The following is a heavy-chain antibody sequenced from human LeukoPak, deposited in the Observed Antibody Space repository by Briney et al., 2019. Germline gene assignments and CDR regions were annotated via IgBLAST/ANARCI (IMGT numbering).Heavy chain of an antibody. V-gene: IGHV3-43*02. Sequence: GGSLRLSCAASGFTFDDYAMHWVRHAPGKGLEWVSLLSGDGGRLYYADSVKGRFTISRDNSKNSLYLQMNSLRTEDTSLYYCAKWRGDYTSYFSYSMCVWGKGTTVSVSS. J-gene: IGHJ6*03. CDR3: AKWRGDYTSYFSYSMCV. CDR2: LSGDGGRL. CDR1: GFTFDDYA. D-gene: IGHD4-17*01.